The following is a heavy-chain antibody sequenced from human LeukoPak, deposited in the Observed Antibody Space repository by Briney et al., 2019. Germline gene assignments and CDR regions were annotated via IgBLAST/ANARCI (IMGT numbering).Heavy chain of an antibody. V-gene: IGHV1-8*01. D-gene: IGHD6-13*01. Sequence: ASVKVSCKASGYTFTSYDINWVRQATGQGLEWMGWMNPNSGNTGYAQKFQGRVTMTRNTSISTAYMELSSLRSEDTAVYYCARGRYSGYSSSWYWFDPWGQGTLVTVSS. CDR3: ARGRYSGYSSSWYWFDP. CDR2: MNPNSGNT. CDR1: GYTFTSYD. J-gene: IGHJ5*02.